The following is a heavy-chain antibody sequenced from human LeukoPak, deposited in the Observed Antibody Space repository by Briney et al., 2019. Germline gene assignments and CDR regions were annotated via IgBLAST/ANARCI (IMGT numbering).Heavy chain of an antibody. CDR1: GGSISSSSYF. D-gene: IGHD6-13*01. CDR2: LYYSGTT. CDR3: ARLNAYSSSWHYFDS. V-gene: IGHV4-39*01. Sequence: SETLSLTCTVSGGSISSSSYFWGWIRQPPGRGLEWIGTLYYSGTTSYNPSLQSRVTISVDTSKNQFSLKLSSVTAADTSIYYCARLNAYSSSWHYFDSWGQGPLVTVSS. J-gene: IGHJ4*02.